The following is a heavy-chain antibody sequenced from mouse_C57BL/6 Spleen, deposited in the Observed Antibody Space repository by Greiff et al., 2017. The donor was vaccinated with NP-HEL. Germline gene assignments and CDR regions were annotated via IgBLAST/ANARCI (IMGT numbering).Heavy chain of an antibody. CDR1: GYAFSSSW. Sequence: VQLQQSGPELVKPGASVKISCKASGYAFSSSWMNWVKQRPGKGLEWIGRLYPGDGDTNYNGKFKGKATLTADKSSSTAYMQLSSLTSEDSAVYFCARYLDGYYWYFDVWGTGTTVTVSS. V-gene: IGHV1-82*01. J-gene: IGHJ1*03. CDR2: LYPGDGDT. CDR3: ARYLDGYYWYFDV. D-gene: IGHD5-1*01.